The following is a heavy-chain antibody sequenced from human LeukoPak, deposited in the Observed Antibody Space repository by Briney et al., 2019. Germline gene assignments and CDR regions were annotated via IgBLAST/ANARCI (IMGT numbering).Heavy chain of an antibody. J-gene: IGHJ4*02. CDR3: ARKGGLFDY. V-gene: IGHV4-59*01. CDR1: GGSIRYYY. CDR2: IYYNGST. Sequence: PSETLSLTCTVSGGSIRYYYWSWIRQSPGKGLEWIGYIYYNGSTNYNPSLESRVTISVDMSENQFSLKMSSVTAADTAVYYCARKGGLFDYWGQGRLVTVSS. D-gene: IGHD2-15*01.